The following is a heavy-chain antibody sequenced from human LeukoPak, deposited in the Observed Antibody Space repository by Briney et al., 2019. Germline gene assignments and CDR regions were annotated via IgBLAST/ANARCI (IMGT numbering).Heavy chain of an antibody. Sequence: GGSLRLSCAASGFAFSNYAMSWVRQAPGKGLEWVSAITGSGGNTYYADSVKGRFTISRDNSKSTVFLQMNSLRAEDTAVYYCAKWGDYDVLTGYYVSDYWGQGTLVTVSS. CDR1: GFAFSNYA. CDR2: ITGSGGNT. CDR3: AKWGDYDVLTGYYVSDY. D-gene: IGHD3-9*01. J-gene: IGHJ4*02. V-gene: IGHV3-23*01.